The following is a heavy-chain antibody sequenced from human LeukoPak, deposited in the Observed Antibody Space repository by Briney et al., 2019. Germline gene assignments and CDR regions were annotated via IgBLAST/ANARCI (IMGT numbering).Heavy chain of an antibody. J-gene: IGHJ4*02. V-gene: IGHV1-2*02. Sequence: VASVKVSCKASGYTFTGYYMHWVRQAPGQGLEWMGWINPNSGGTNYAQKFQGRVTMTRDTSISTAYMELSRLTSDDTAVYYCARDFYYSGSGAFDLWGQGALVTVSS. CDR2: INPNSGGT. D-gene: IGHD3-10*01. CDR1: GYTFTGYY. CDR3: ARDFYYSGSGAFDL.